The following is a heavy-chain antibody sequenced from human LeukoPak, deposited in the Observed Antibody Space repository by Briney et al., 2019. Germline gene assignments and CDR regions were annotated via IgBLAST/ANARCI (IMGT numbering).Heavy chain of an antibody. J-gene: IGHJ4*02. CDR2: IYYSGST. D-gene: IGHD3-22*01. Sequence: SETLSLTCTVSGGSISSYYWSWIRQPPGKGLEWIGYIYYSGSTNYNPSLKSRVTISVDTSKNQFSLKLSSVTAADTAVYYCARTRDSSGYAVWGQGTLVTVSS. CDR1: GGSISSYY. V-gene: IGHV4-59*01. CDR3: ARTRDSSGYAV.